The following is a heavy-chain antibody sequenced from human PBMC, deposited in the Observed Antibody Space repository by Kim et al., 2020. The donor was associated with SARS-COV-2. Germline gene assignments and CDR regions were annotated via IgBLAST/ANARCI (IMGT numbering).Heavy chain of an antibody. CDR3: AGPYCSSTSCYTAEHYDILTGYSANRPPMPFDI. CDR1: GGSFSGYY. CDR2: INHSGST. Sequence: SETLSLTCAVYGGSFSGYYWSWIRQPPGKGLEWIGEINHSGSTNYNPSLKSRVTISVDTSKNQFSLKLSSVTAADTAVYYCAGPYCSSTSCYTAEHYDILTGYSANRPPMPFDIWGQGTMVTVSS. J-gene: IGHJ3*02. V-gene: IGHV4-34*01. D-gene: IGHD2-2*02.